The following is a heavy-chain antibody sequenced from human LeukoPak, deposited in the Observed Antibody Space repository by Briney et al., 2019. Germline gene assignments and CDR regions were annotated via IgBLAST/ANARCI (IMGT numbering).Heavy chain of an antibody. Sequence: SETLYLPCSVSGDSASSFFWSWIPPAAGEGLEWIGRIHGGGSPTNNPSLKRLASTSVDTSKNQLPLNLRSVTAAATAVYYCAKDRLGVPAALHYYGLDVWGQGPTVTVSS. V-gene: IGHV4-4*07. CDR1: GDSASSFF. CDR2: IHGGGSP. J-gene: IGHJ6*02. CDR3: AKDRLGVPAALHYYGLDV. D-gene: IGHD3-16*01.